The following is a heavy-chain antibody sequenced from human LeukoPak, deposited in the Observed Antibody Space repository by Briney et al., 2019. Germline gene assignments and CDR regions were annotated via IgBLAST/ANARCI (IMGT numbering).Heavy chain of an antibody. D-gene: IGHD2-8*01. CDR1: GFTFSSYW. CDR3: TRFPRNGAYVDY. Sequence: GGSLRLSCAASGFTFSSYWMSWVRQAPGKGLEWVANIKQDGSVKNHVDSVKGRFTISRDNAKNSLYLQMTSLRAEDTAVYYCTRFPRNGAYVDYWGQGTLVTVSS. J-gene: IGHJ4*02. V-gene: IGHV3-7*01. CDR2: IKQDGSVK.